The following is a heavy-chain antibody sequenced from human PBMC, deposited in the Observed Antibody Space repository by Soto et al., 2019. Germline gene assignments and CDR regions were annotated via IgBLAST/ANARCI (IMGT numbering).Heavy chain of an antibody. V-gene: IGHV3-33*01. CDR2: IWYDGSNK. CDR1: GFTFSSYG. J-gene: IGHJ4*02. CDR3: ARDRGQLVMDY. Sequence: QVQLVESGGGVVQPGRSLRLSCAASGFTFSSYGMHWVRQARGKGLEWVAVIWYDGSNKYYADSVKGRFTISRDNSKNTLYLQMNSLRAEDTAVYYCARDRGQLVMDYWGQGTLVTVSS. D-gene: IGHD6-13*01.